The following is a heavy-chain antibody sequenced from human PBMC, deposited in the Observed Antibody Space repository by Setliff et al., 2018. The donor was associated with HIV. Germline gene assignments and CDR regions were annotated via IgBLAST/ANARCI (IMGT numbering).Heavy chain of an antibody. CDR2: IIPIFGTA. V-gene: IGHV1-69*13. Sequence: GASVKVSCKASADTFSSYAISWVRQAPGQGLEWMGGIIPIFGTANYAQKFQGRVTITADESTSIAYMELSSLRFDDTAVYFCARRRIQHWGYWYFDLWGRGTLVTVSS. CDR3: ARRRIQHWGYWYFDL. J-gene: IGHJ2*01. D-gene: IGHD5-18*01. CDR1: ADTFSSYA.